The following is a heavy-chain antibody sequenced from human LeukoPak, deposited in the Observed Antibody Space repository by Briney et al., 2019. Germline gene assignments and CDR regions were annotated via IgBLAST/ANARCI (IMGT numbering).Heavy chain of an antibody. D-gene: IGHD3-22*01. CDR3: ARHRDYYDSSGYCDY. V-gene: IGHV4-39*01. CDR2: IYYSGST. CDR1: SGSISSSSYY. Sequence: TPSETLSLTCTVSSGSISSSSYYWGWIRQPPGKGLEWIGSIYYSGSTYYNPSLKSRVTISVDTSKNQFSLKLSSVTAADTAVYYCARHRDYYDSSGYCDYWGQGTLVTVSS. J-gene: IGHJ4*02.